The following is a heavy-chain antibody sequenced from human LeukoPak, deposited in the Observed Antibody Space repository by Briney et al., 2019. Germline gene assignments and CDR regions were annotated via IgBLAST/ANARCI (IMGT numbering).Heavy chain of an antibody. Sequence: SETLSLTCTVSGGSISSNYWSWIRQPPGKGLELIGYIYYSGSTNYNPSLKSRVTISVDTSKSQFSLKLSSVTAADTAFYYCARRWGYCSGGSCYDYFDYWGQGTLVTVSS. CDR3: ARRWGYCSGGSCYDYFDY. J-gene: IGHJ4*02. CDR2: IYYSGST. V-gene: IGHV4-59*08. D-gene: IGHD2-15*01. CDR1: GGSISSNY.